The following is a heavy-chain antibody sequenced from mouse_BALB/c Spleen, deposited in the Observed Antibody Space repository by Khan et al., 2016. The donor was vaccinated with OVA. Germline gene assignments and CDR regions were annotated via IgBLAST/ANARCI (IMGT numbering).Heavy chain of an antibody. J-gene: IGHJ4*01. D-gene: IGHD1-1*01. CDR3: ARGNYYGYAIDY. Sequence: EVQLQESGPGLVKPSQSLSLTCTVTGYSITSNYAWNWIRQFPGNKLEWMGYISYSGSTSYNPSLKSRISITQDTSKNQFFLQLSSVTTEDTATYYCARGNYYGYAIDYWGQGTSVTVSS. V-gene: IGHV3-2*02. CDR1: GYSITSNYA. CDR2: ISYSGST.